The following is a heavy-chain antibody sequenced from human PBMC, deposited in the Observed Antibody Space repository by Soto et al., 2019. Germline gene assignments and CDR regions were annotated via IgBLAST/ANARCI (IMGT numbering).Heavy chain of an antibody. CDR2: IIPILGIA. CDR3: ARWSHGSVRVDY. CDR1: GGTFSSYT. D-gene: IGHD3-3*01. J-gene: IGHJ4*02. V-gene: IGHV1-69*02. Sequence: QVQLVQSGAEVKKPGSSVKVSCKASGGTFSSYTISWVRQAPGQGLEWMGRIIPILGIANYAQKFQGRVTITADKSTSTAYMELSSLRSEDTAVYYCARWSHGSVRVDYWGQGTLVTVSS.